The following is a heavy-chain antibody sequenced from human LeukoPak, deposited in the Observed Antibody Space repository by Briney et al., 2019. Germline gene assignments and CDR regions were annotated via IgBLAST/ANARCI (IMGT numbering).Heavy chain of an antibody. CDR3: SNQGGVLGYFDY. CDR2: ISYDGSNK. D-gene: IGHD4-11*01. Sequence: PGRSLRLSCAASGFTFSSYAMHWVRQAPGKGLEWVAVISYDGSNKYYADSVKGRFTISRDNSKNTLYLQMNSLRAEDTAVYYCSNQGGVLGYFDYWSQGTLVTVSS. CDR1: GFTFSSYA. J-gene: IGHJ4*02. V-gene: IGHV3-30*01.